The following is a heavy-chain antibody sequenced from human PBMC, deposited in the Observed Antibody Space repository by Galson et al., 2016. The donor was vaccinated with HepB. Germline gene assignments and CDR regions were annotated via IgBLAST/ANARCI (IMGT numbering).Heavy chain of an antibody. J-gene: IGHJ5*01. Sequence: SVKVSCKASGYTFADYYIHWVRQAPGQGLEWMGWIKPKSGDTNYAQKFQGRVNMTRDASISTAYMDLRRLRPADTAVYYCAFPDYDILSAYFTYWFDSWGQGTLLTVSS. CDR1: GYTFADYY. CDR2: IKPKSGDT. D-gene: IGHD3-9*01. CDR3: AFPDYDILSAYFTYWFDS. V-gene: IGHV1-2*02.